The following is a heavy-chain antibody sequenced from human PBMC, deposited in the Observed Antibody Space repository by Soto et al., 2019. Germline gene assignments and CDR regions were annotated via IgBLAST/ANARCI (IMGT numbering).Heavy chain of an antibody. CDR1: GFTFSDYY. CDR2: ISSSTSHT. J-gene: IGHJ4*02. D-gene: IGHD6-13*01. Sequence: QVQLVESGGGLVKPGGSLRLSCAVSGFTFSDYYMTWIRQAPGKGLEWVSYISSSTSHTNYADSVKGRFTISRDNAKNALVLQMNSLRAEDTAVYYGARGRGAAADYFDFWGQGTLVTVSS. V-gene: IGHV3-11*05. CDR3: ARGRGAAADYFDF.